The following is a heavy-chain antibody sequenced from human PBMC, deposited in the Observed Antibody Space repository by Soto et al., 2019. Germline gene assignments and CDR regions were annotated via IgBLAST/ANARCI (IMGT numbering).Heavy chain of an antibody. CDR2: INHSGST. V-gene: IGHV4-34*01. J-gene: IGHJ5*02. Sequence: SETLSLTCAVYGGSFSGYYCIWIRQPPGKGLEWIGEINHSGSTNYNPSLKSRVTISVDTSKNQFSLKLNSVTAADTAVYYCARARYYDFWSGSFDPWGQGTLVTVSS. D-gene: IGHD3-3*01. CDR3: ARARYYDFWSGSFDP. CDR1: GGSFSGYY.